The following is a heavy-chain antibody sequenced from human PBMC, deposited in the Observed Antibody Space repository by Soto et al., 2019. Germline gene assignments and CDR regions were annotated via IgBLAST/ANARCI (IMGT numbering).Heavy chain of an antibody. CDR1: GGSIDSSSFY. V-gene: IGHV4-39*01. Sequence: SETLSLTWTVSGGSIDSSSFYWGWVRQPPGKGLEWIGSLFYSGRTHYNPSLKSRAAISVDAPRHQFSLRLSAVTAADTAVYFCATHGGNAKTLTIIGGMDVCGQGTTLTVS. CDR2: LFYSGRT. CDR3: ATHGGNAKTLTIIGGMDV. J-gene: IGHJ6*02. D-gene: IGHD3-16*01.